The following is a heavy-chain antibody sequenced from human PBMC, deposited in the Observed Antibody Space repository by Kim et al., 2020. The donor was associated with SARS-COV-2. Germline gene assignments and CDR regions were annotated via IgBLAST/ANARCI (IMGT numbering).Heavy chain of an antibody. CDR3: ARAPPAYSSSWYRGVWFDP. J-gene: IGHJ5*02. Sequence: ASVKVSCKASGYTFTSYAMNWVRQAPGQGLEWMGWINTNTGNPTYAQGFTGRFVFSLDTSVSTAYLQISSLKAEDTAVYYCARAPPAYSSSWYRGVWFDPWGQGTLVTVSS. D-gene: IGHD6-13*01. V-gene: IGHV7-4-1*02. CDR2: INTNTGNP. CDR1: GYTFTSYA.